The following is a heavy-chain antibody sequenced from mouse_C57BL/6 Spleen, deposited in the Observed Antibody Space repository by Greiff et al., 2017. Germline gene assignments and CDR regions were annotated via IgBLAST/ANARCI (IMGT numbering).Heavy chain of an antibody. D-gene: IGHD1-1*01. CDR1: GYTFTSYW. CDR3: ARRGDYSDAMDY. Sequence: QVQLQQPGAELVRPGSSVKLSCKASGYTFTSYWMDWVKQRPGQGLEWIGNIYPSDSETHYNQKFKDKATLTVDKSSSTAYMQLSSLTSEDSAVYYCARRGDYSDAMDYWGQGTSVTVSS. V-gene: IGHV1-61*01. J-gene: IGHJ4*01. CDR2: IYPSDSET.